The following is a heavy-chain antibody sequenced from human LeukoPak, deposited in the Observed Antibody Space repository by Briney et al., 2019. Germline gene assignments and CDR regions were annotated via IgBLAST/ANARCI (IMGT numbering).Heavy chain of an antibody. J-gene: IGHJ4*02. CDR2: ISHGGDSA. V-gene: IGHV3-23*01. CDR3: AKGRSGRYEGLDY. Sequence: PGGSLRLSCTASGFTFSTYAMTWVRQAPGKGLELVSVISHGGDSAWYADSVKGRFTISRDNSKRTLFLQMNSLRAADTAIYYCAKGRSGRYEGLDYWGQGILVTVSS. CDR1: GFTFSTYA. D-gene: IGHD6-19*01.